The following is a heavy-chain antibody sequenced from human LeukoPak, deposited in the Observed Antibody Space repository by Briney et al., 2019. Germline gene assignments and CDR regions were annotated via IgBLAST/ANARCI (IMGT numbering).Heavy chain of an antibody. CDR2: INHSGST. CDR1: GGSFSGYY. CDR3: ARGGGDSWLHAFDI. V-gene: IGHV4-34*01. D-gene: IGHD4-17*01. Sequence: PSETLSLTCAVYGGSFSGYYWSWIRQPPGKGLEWIGEINHSGSTNYNPSLKSRVTISVDTSKNQFSLKLSSVTAADTAVYYCARGGGDSWLHAFDIWGQGTMVTVSS. J-gene: IGHJ3*02.